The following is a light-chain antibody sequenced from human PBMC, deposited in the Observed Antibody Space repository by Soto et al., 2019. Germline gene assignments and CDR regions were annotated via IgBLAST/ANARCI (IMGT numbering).Light chain of an antibody. CDR1: QGIAGS. J-gene: IGKJ4*01. V-gene: IGKV1-9*01. Sequence: IQMTQSPSSLSASVGDRVTITCRASQGIAGSLAWYQQKPGKPPKLLIYAESTLQSGVPSRFSGSGSGTRGTLTISSLQPEDFATYYCQQVKSYPRTFGGGTKVDI. CDR3: QQVKSYPRT. CDR2: AES.